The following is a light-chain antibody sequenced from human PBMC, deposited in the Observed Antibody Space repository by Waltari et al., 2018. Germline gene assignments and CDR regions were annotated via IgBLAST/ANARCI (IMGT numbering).Light chain of an antibody. CDR3: HQYNNWPPSLT. J-gene: IGKJ4*01. CDR1: QTVIMN. Sequence: EIVLTQSPVTLSVSPVVRATLACRSSQTVIMNVSWYKQKPSQAPRLLTYRASTRATGIPPRFSGSGSGTEFTLTISSLQSDDFAVYYCHQYNNWPPSLTFGGGTKVEI. CDR2: RAS. V-gene: IGKV3-15*01.